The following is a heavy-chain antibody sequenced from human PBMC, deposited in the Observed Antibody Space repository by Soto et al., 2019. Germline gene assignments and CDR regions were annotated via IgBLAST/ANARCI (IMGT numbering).Heavy chain of an antibody. V-gene: IGHV3-23*01. J-gene: IGHJ6*02. Sequence: GGSLRLSCAASGFTFSRHAMSWVRQAPGKGLEWVSAISGSGDSAYHADSVKGRFTISRDNSTNTLYLQMNSLRAEDTDLYYCAKAGVSTRDKGMDVGRHGSTVTV. CDR3: AKAGVSTRDKGMDV. CDR1: GFTFSRHA. CDR2: ISGSGDSA.